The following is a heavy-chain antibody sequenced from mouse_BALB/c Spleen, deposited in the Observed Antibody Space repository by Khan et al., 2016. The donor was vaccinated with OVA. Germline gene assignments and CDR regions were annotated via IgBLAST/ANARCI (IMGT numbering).Heavy chain of an antibody. J-gene: IGHJ4*01. D-gene: IGHD2-14*01. CDR3: ASGGAAYYRNDGGALEY. CDR1: GYTFTTAG. Sequence: QIQLVQSGPELKKPGETVRISCKASGYTFTTAGIQWVQKMPGKGLKWIGWINTHSGVPKYAEDFKGRFAFSLEISVNTAYLQITNLKYEDTATYFCASGGAAYYRNDGGALEYWGQGTSVTVSS. CDR2: INTHSGVP. V-gene: IGHV9-4*02.